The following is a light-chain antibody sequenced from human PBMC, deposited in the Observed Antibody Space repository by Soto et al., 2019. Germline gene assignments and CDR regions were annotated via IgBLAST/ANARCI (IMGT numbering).Light chain of an antibody. CDR3: QPYNNWPLYT. Sequence: EIVMTQSPATLSVSPGEIATLSCRASQSVSSNLAWYQQKPGQAPRLLIYGASTRATGIPATFSGSVSGTEFTLTISSLQSEAFTVYSWQPYNNWPLYTLVQGTKLEI. J-gene: IGKJ2*01. CDR2: GAS. CDR1: QSVSSN. V-gene: IGKV3-15*01.